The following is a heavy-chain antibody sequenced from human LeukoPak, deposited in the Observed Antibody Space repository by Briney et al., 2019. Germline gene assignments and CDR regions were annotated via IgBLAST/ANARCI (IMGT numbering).Heavy chain of an antibody. D-gene: IGHD3-10*01. J-gene: IGHJ4*02. CDR1: GYTFTGHY. CDR3: TREEDYYGSGDE. Sequence: ASVKVSCKASGYTFTGHYMHWVRQAPGQGLEWMGWINPNSGGTNYAQKFQDRVIMTRDTSISTAYMELSRLGSDDTAVYYCTREEDYYGSGDEWGQGTLVTVSS. CDR2: INPNSGGT. V-gene: IGHV1-2*02.